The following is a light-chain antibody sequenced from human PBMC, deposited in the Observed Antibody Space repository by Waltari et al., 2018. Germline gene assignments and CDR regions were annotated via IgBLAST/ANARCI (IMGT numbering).Light chain of an antibody. CDR1: NIGDRT. J-gene: IGLJ2*01. CDR2: DDS. Sequence: SYVLTQPHSVAVAPGKTAMMTGGADNIGDRTCRWYQQRPGQAPVCVVVDDSDRPSGIPERFSGSNSGDTATLTISRVEAGDEADYSGQVWDDSSDHVVFGGGTKLTVL. V-gene: IGLV3-21*03. CDR3: QVWDDSSDHVV.